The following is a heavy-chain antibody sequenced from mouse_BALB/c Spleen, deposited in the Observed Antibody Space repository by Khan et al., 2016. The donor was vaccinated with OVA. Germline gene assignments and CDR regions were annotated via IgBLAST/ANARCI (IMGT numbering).Heavy chain of an antibody. V-gene: IGHV2-2*02. CDR3: ARRGYDYGRGALFAY. CDR1: GFSLSNYS. D-gene: IGHD2-4*01. Sequence: QVQLKESGPGLVQPSQSLSITCTVSGFSLSNYSVHWVRQSPGKGLEWLGVIWSAGSTDYNAVFISRLTISKDNSRSQVFFKMNSLQPNDTAIYCCARRGYDYGRGALFAYWGQGTLVTVSA. CDR2: IWSAGST. J-gene: IGHJ3*01.